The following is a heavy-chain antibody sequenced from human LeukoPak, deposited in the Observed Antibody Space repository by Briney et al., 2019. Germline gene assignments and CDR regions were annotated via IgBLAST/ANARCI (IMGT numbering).Heavy chain of an antibody. CDR1: GYTFTGYY. Sequence: ASVKVSCKASGYTFTGYYIHWVRQAPGQGLEWMGWINPNSGGTNYAQKFQARVTMTRDTSISTAYMQLSRLRYDDTAVYYCARGKDMVQLDYWGQGTLVTVSS. CDR2: INPNSGGT. J-gene: IGHJ4*02. V-gene: IGHV1-2*02. D-gene: IGHD4/OR15-4a*01. CDR3: ARGKDMVQLDY.